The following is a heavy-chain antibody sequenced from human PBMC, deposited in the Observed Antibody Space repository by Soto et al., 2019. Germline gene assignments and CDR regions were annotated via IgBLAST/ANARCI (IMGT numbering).Heavy chain of an antibody. V-gene: IGHV4-39*01. D-gene: IGHD3-16*01. CDR2: IYYSGTT. J-gene: IGHJ6*02. CDR3: ARHKGGYYSGVDV. CDR1: GSSISSSSYY. Sequence: SETLSLTCTVSGSSISSSSYYWGWIRQPPRKGLEWIGSIYYSGTTYYKKSLKSRVTISVDTSKNQFSLKLSSVTAADTAVYYCARHKGGYYSGVDVWGQGTTVTVSS.